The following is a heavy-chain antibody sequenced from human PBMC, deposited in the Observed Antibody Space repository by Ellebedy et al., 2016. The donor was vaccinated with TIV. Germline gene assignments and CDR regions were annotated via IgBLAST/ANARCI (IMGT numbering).Heavy chain of an antibody. D-gene: IGHD2-15*01. J-gene: IGHJ5*02. Sequence: ASVKVSCXASGYTFIDNHMHWVRQAPGQGLEWMGWINSRGGTNYAQKFQGRVTMTRDTSISTAYMELSRLRSDDTAVYYCARVVAGLDLWGQGTPVTVSS. V-gene: IGHV1-2*02. CDR1: GYTFIDNH. CDR2: INSRGGT. CDR3: ARVVAGLDL.